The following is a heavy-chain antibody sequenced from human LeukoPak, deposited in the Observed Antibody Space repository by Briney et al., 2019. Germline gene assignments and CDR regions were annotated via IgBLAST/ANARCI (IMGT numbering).Heavy chain of an antibody. Sequence: SVKVSCKASGGTFISYAISWVRQAPGQGLEWMGGIIPIFGTATYAQKFQGRVTITADESTSTAYMELSSLRSEDTAVYYCARGPLHYDILTGYPFDYWGQGALVTVSS. D-gene: IGHD3-9*01. CDR3: ARGPLHYDILTGYPFDY. V-gene: IGHV1-69*13. CDR2: IIPIFGTA. J-gene: IGHJ4*02. CDR1: GGTFISYA.